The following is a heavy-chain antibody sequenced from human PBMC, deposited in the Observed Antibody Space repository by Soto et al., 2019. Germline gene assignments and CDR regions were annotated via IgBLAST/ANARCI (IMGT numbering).Heavy chain of an antibody. J-gene: IGHJ4*02. CDR2: INAYNGNT. CDR1: GYTFTTYG. Sequence: QVQMVQSGAEVKKPGASVKVSCKASGYTFTTYGITWVRQAPGQGLEWMGWINAYNGNTNYAQKLQGRVTMTTDTTTSTAYLEHRSMRSEDTAVYYCASEPFVDFGYWGQGTQVTAAS. D-gene: IGHD3-16*02. CDR3: ASEPFVDFGY. V-gene: IGHV1-18*01.